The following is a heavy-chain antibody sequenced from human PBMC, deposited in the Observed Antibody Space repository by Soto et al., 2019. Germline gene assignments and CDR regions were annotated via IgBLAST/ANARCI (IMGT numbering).Heavy chain of an antibody. V-gene: IGHV3-30*18. D-gene: IGHD6-6*01. Sequence: PGGSLRLSCAASGFTFSSYGMHWVRQAPGKGLEWVAVISYDGSNKYYADSVKGRFTISRDNSKNTLYLQMNSLRAEDTAVYYCAKDQGIAARGDYYYYGMDVWGQGTTVTVSS. CDR3: AKDQGIAARGDYYYYGMDV. CDR2: ISYDGSNK. J-gene: IGHJ6*02. CDR1: GFTFSSYG.